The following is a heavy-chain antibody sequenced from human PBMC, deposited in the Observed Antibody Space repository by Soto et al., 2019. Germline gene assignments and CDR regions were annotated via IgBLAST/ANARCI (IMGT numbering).Heavy chain of an antibody. CDR2: IYTSGST. V-gene: IGHV4-4*07. D-gene: IGHD5-12*01. CDR1: GGSIRSYY. CDR3: ARVDIAYAGLSFDP. J-gene: IGHJ5*02. Sequence: QMQLQASGPGLVKPSETLSLTCTVSGGSIRSYYWSWIRQPPGKGLEWIGRIYTSGSTNYNPSLKSRVTMAVDTSKDQFSLKPSSVTAADTAVYYCARVDIAYAGLSFDPWGRGTLVTVSS.